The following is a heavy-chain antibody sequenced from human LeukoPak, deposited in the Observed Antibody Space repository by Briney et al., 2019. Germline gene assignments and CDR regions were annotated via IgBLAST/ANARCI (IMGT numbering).Heavy chain of an antibody. D-gene: IGHD5-18*01. J-gene: IGHJ4*02. CDR1: GGTFSSYA. CDR3: ARSWDTAMVSYFDY. V-gene: IGHV1-69*13. Sequence: SVRVSCKASGGTFSSYAISWVRQAPGQGLEWMGGIIPIFGTANYAQKFRGRVTITADESTSTAYMELSSLRSEDTAVYYCARSWDTAMVSYFDYWGQGTLVTVSS. CDR2: IIPIFGTA.